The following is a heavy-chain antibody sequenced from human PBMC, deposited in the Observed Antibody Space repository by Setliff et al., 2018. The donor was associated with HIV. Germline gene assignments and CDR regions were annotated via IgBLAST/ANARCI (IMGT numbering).Heavy chain of an antibody. Sequence: VKVSCKSSAGSFSIFAINWMRQAPGQGLEWMGGMMTIFSTTNYARKFQGRVTITTDESTGTAYMELSNLRSEDTAVYYCATEGAGGSYQRASALDVWGQGTMVTVSS. CDR3: ATEGAGGSYQRASALDV. J-gene: IGHJ3*01. CDR2: MMTIFSTT. D-gene: IGHD1-26*01. V-gene: IGHV1-69*05. CDR1: AGSFSIFA.